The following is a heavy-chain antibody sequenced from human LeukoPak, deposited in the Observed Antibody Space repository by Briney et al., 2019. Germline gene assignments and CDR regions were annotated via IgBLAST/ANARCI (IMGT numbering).Heavy chain of an antibody. Sequence: GGSLRLSCAASGFTLSFYSMNWVRQAPGKGLEWVSFISSSSSNIYYADSVKGRFTISRDNAKNSLYLQMNSLRAEDTAVYYCAKAGVGTHAFDIWGQGTMVTVSS. J-gene: IGHJ3*02. V-gene: IGHV3-21*04. D-gene: IGHD2-21*02. CDR1: GFTLSFYS. CDR2: ISSSSSNI. CDR3: AKAGVGTHAFDI.